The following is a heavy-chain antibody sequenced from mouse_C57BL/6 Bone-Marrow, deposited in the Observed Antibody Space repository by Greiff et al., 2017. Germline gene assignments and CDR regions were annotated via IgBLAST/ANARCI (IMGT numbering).Heavy chain of an antibody. CDR1: GYTFTSYG. CDR2: IYPRSGNT. V-gene: IGHV1-81*01. Sequence: QVQLQQSGAELARPGASVKLSCKASGYTFTSYGISWVKQRTGQGLEWIGEIYPRSGNTYYNEKFKGQATLTADKSSSTAYMELRSLTSEDSAVYFCASGPITTVVEAFAYWGQGTLVTVSA. CDR3: ASGPITTVVEAFAY. J-gene: IGHJ3*01. D-gene: IGHD1-1*01.